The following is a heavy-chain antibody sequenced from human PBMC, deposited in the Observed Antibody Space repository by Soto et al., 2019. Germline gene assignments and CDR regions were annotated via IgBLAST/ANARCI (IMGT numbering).Heavy chain of an antibody. CDR3: ATHPPYGPLDH. V-gene: IGHV4-39*01. Sequence: SETLSLTCTVSGGSISSSSSHWGWIRQPPGKGLEWIGNIYYSENTYYNPSLKSRVTISVDTSKNQFSLRLTSVTAADTAVYYCATHPPYGPLDHWGQGTLVTVSS. CDR1: GGSISSSSSH. CDR2: IYYSENT. J-gene: IGHJ4*02. D-gene: IGHD4-17*01.